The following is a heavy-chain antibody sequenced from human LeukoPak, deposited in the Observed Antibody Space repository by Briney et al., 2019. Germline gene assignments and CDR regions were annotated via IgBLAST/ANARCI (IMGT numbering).Heavy chain of an antibody. J-gene: IGHJ6*03. CDR3: ARVTTYSSSWYKGYYYMDV. Sequence: ASVKVSCKASGYTFTSYDINWVRRATGQGLEWMGWMNPNSGNTGYAQKFQGRVTITRNTSISTAYMELSSLRSEDTAVYYCARVTTYSSSWYKGYYYMDVWGKGTTVTVSS. D-gene: IGHD6-13*01. V-gene: IGHV1-8*03. CDR1: GYTFTSYD. CDR2: MNPNSGNT.